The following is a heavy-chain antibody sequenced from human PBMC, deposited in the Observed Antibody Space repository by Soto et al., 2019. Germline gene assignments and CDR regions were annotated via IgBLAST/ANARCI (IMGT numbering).Heavy chain of an antibody. J-gene: IGHJ6*02. CDR2: ISGSGGST. D-gene: IGHD6-19*01. V-gene: IGHV3-23*01. CDR3: AKARDRYSSGWWGGDV. Sequence: EVQLLESGGGLVQPGGSLRLSCAASGFTFSSYAMSWVRQAPGKGLEWVSAISGSGGSTYYADSVKGRLTISRDNSKNTLYLQMNSLRAEDTAVYYCAKARDRYSSGWWGGDVWRQGTTVTVSS. CDR1: GFTFSSYA.